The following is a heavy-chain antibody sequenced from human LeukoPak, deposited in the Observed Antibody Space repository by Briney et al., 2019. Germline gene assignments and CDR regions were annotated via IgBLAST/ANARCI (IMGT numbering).Heavy chain of an antibody. CDR2: ISYDESNK. D-gene: IGHD3-16*01. Sequence: PGGPLRLSCAPSGFTLRIYAIHCAPDAPERGRERVSHISYDESNKDYADSVKGRFTISRDNSKNTLYLQMNSLKAEDTSVYYCARDQAGGYFDYWGQGTLVTVSS. CDR1: GFTLRIYA. V-gene: IGHV3-30*04. CDR3: ARDQAGGYFDY. J-gene: IGHJ4*02.